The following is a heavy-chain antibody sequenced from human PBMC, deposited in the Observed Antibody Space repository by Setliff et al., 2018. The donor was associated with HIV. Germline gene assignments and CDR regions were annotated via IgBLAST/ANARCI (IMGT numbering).Heavy chain of an antibody. CDR1: GGSFSNSYYF. D-gene: IGHD1-7*01. Sequence: SETLSLTCNVSGGSFSNSYYFWGWIRQPPGKGLEWIGSIPYSGSTYYNPSLKSRVPMSVDTSKTQFSLKLSSVTAADTAVYSCARHRQGLTGSTPGNYMDVWGKGTTVTVSS. J-gene: IGHJ6*03. V-gene: IGHV4-39*01. CDR3: ARHRQGLTGSTPGNYMDV. CDR2: IPYSGST.